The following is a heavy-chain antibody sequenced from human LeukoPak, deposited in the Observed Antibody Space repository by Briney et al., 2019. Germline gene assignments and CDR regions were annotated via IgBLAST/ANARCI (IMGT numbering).Heavy chain of an antibody. Sequence: PGGSLRLSCAASGFTFSSYAMSWVRQAPGKGLEWVSAISGSGGSTYYADSVKGRFTISRDNSKNTLYLQMNSLRAEDTAVYYCAKGLTSSSWFSWFDPWGQGTLVTVSS. V-gene: IGHV3-23*01. D-gene: IGHD6-13*01. CDR2: ISGSGGST. J-gene: IGHJ5*02. CDR3: AKGLTSSSWFSWFDP. CDR1: GFTFSSYA.